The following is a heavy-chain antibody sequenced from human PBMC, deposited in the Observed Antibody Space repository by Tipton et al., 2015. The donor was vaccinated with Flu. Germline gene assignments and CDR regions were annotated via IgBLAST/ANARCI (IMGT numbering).Heavy chain of an antibody. J-gene: IGHJ6*02. CDR2: INPNSGGT. Sequence: QSGAEVKKPGASVKVSCKASGYTFTGHYMHWVRQAPGQGLEWMGWINPNSGGTNYAQKFQGRVTMTRDTSISTAYMELSRLRSDDTAVYYCARDQMIVVVMAYYGMDVWGQGTTVTVSS. CDR1: GYTFTGHY. CDR3: ARDQMIVVVMAYYGMDV. V-gene: IGHV1-2*02. D-gene: IGHD3-22*01.